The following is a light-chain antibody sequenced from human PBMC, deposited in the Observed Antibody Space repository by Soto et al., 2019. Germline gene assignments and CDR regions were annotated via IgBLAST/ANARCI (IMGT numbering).Light chain of an antibody. CDR3: HQYSSSTKT. CDR2: DAS. V-gene: IGKV3-20*01. J-gene: IGKJ1*01. Sequence: EFVLTQSPGTLSLSPGERATLSCRASQTVRNNYLAWYQQKPGQAPRLLIYDASSRATGIPDRFSGGGSGTDFTLTISRLEPEDFAVYYCHQYSSSTKTFGQGTKVEIK. CDR1: QTVRNNY.